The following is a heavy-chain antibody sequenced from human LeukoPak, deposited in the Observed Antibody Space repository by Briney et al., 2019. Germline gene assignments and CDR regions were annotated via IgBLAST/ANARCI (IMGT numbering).Heavy chain of an antibody. CDR2: ISSSSSYI. D-gene: IGHD4-17*01. V-gene: IGHV3-21*01. Sequence: PGGSLRLSCAASGFTFSSYSMNWVRQAPGKGLEWVSSISSSSSYIYYADSVKGRFTISRDNAKNSLYLQMNSLRADDTGGDFLAEENSYRDFPSGYGFDNWGQGTMVTVSS. CDR3: AEENSYRDFPSGYGFDN. J-gene: IGHJ3*02. CDR1: GFTFSSYS.